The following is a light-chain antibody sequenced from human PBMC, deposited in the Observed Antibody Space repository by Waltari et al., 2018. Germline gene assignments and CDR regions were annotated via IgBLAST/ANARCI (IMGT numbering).Light chain of an antibody. Sequence: QSLLTQAPSASAPPGQRITMTCSGSNSNIGKNTVNWYQQLPGTAPKLLVYRNGQRPSEVPDRCAGSRAGTSASLAISGLQFDDEADYYCATWDDSLNGWVFGGGTRLTVL. CDR3: ATWDDSLNGWV. J-gene: IGLJ3*02. CDR1: NSNIGKNT. CDR2: RNG. V-gene: IGLV1-44*01.